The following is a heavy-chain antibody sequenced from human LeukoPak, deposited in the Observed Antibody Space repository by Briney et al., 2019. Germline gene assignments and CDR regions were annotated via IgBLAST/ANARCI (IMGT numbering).Heavy chain of an antibody. J-gene: IGHJ6*03. D-gene: IGHD3-16*01. CDR1: GFPFTMYY. CDR3: RRAERAGLSGSLGGLFASYYTDYYMDV. V-gene: IGHV1-46*01. Sequence: ASVKVSCKASGFPFTMYYSHWVRQAPGQGFEWMGMINPGDGATTYAQRFRRRVTVTKDMSTTTVYMELRGLRSANTPVFLCRRAERAGLSGSLGGLFASYYTDYYMDVWGRGTTVTVSS. CDR2: INPGDGAT.